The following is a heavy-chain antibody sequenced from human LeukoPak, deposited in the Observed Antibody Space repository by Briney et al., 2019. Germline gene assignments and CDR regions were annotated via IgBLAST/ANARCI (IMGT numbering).Heavy chain of an antibody. CDR2: IWYDGSNK. V-gene: IGHV3-33*01. Sequence: GRSLRLSCAASGFTFSSYGMHWVRQAPGKGLEWVAVIWYDGSNKYYADSVKGRFTISRDNSKNTLYLQMNSPRAEDTAVYYCARDAPKYSSGWCLGYWGQGTLVTVSS. D-gene: IGHD6-19*01. CDR1: GFTFSSYG. J-gene: IGHJ4*02. CDR3: ARDAPKYSSGWCLGY.